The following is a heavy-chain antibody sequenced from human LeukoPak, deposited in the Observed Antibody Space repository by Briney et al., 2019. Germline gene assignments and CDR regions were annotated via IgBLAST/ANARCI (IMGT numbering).Heavy chain of an antibody. D-gene: IGHD3-22*01. CDR2: LSGSGDHP. V-gene: IGHV3-23*01. CDR1: GITFRTYA. Sequence: GGSLRLSCTASGITFRTYAMGWVRQAPGKGLEWVSTLSGSGDHPYYTDSVKGRFTISRDNSKNTLYLQMNSLRAEDTAVYYCAHGYSDTSGYYGSLDCWGQGTLVTVSS. CDR3: AHGYSDTSGYYGSLDC. J-gene: IGHJ4*02.